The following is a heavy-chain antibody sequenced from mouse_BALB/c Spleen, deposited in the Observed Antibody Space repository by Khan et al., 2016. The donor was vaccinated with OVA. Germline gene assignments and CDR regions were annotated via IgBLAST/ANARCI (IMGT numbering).Heavy chain of an antibody. J-gene: IGHJ3*01. CDR3: ARAGYGGFAH. CDR2: IYPGSGYI. V-gene: IGHV1-77*01. Sequence: QVQLKESGPELVKPGASVRMSCRASGYTFADFLISWLKQRPGQGLEWIGEIYPGSGYIYYNEKFKGKATLTSDKSSNTVYMKLSSLTSEDSAVYFCARAGYGGFAHWGQGTLVTVSA. CDR1: GYTFADFL. D-gene: IGHD3-2*02.